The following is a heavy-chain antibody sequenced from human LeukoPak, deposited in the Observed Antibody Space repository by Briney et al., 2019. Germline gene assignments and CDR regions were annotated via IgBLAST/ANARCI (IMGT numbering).Heavy chain of an antibody. CDR2: IYHSGST. J-gene: IGHJ4*02. D-gene: IGHD3-10*01. V-gene: IGHV4-30-2*02. Sequence: SQTLSLTCAVSGGSISSGGYSWSWIRQPPGKGLEWIGYIYHSGSTYYNPSLKSRVTISVDRSKNQFSLKLTSVTPADTAVYYCARGTRGPLVRRITIFDYWGQGTLVTVSS. CDR3: ARGTRGPLVRRITIFDY. CDR1: GGSISSGGYS.